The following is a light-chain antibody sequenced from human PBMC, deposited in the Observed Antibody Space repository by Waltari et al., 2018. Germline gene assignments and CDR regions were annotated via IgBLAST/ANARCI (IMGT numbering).Light chain of an antibody. Sequence: DIVLTQTPVSLTVTHGEPASISCKSSQSLLHSNGKTYLYWFLQKSGQPPRLLIYRASYRFSGVPDRFSGSGSGTDFTLKISRVEAEDVGVYFCMQALQIPRTFGQGTKVEVK. CDR2: RAS. CDR1: QSLLHSNGKTY. V-gene: IGKV2-29*02. J-gene: IGKJ1*01. CDR3: MQALQIPRT.